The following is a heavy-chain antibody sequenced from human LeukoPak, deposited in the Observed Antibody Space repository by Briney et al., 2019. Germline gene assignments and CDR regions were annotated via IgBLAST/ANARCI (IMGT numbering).Heavy chain of an antibody. CDR2: IYHSRST. CDR1: GYSISSGYY. D-gene: IGHD5-18*01. J-gene: IGHJ4*02. Sequence: SETLSLTCAVSGYSISSGYYWGWIRQPPGRGLEWIGSIYHSRSTYYNPSLKSRVTISVDTSKNQFSLRLSSVTAPDTAVYYCARARRGYSYEPFDYWGQGTLVTVSS. V-gene: IGHV4-38-2*01. CDR3: ARARRGYSYEPFDY.